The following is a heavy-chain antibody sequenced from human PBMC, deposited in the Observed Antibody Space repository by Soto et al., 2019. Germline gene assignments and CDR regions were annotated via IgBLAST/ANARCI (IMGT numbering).Heavy chain of an antibody. V-gene: IGHV1-46*01. Sequence: QVQLMQSGAEVKKPGASVKVSCKASGDTFTDYYIHWVRQAPGQGLEWMGTVNPNGGHTTYAQHFLGRVTMTRDTSTSTLYMELTSLTSDDTAIYYCAREGHVVVVTAALDYWGQGTLVTVSS. CDR1: GDTFTDYY. CDR3: AREGHVVVVTAALDY. J-gene: IGHJ4*02. CDR2: VNPNGGHT. D-gene: IGHD2-21*02.